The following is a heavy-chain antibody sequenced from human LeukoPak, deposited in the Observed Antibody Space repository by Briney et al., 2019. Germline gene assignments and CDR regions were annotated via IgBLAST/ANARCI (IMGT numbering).Heavy chain of an antibody. D-gene: IGHD2-2*01. CDR3: ATAGGLVPAAHTYFDY. CDR1: GYTLTELS. V-gene: IGHV1-24*01. J-gene: IGHJ4*02. CDR2: LDPEDGET. Sequence: ASVKVSCKVSGYTLTELSMHWVRQAPGKGLEWMGGLDPEDGETIYAQKFQGRVTMTEDTSTDTAYMELSSLRSEDTAVYYCATAGGLVPAAHTYFDYWGQGTLVTVSS.